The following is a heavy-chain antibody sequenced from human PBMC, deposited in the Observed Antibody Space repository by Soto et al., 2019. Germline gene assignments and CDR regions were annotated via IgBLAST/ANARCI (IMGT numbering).Heavy chain of an antibody. CDR3: ATSPRITMIVIFGAFDI. D-gene: IGHD3-22*01. CDR1: GGTFSSYA. V-gene: IGHV1-69*13. J-gene: IGHJ3*02. Sequence: WASVRVSCKASGGTFSSYAISWVRQAPGQGLEWMGGIIPIFGTANYAQKFQGRVTITADESTSTAYMELSSLRPEDTAVYYCATSPRITMIVIFGAFDIWGQGTMVTVSS. CDR2: IIPIFGTA.